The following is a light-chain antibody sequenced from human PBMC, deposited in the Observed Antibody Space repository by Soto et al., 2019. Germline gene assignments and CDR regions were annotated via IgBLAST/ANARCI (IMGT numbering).Light chain of an antibody. CDR2: DVT. Sequence: QSVLTQPASVSGSPGQSITISCTGTSSDVGSYNYVSWYQQHPVKAPKLMIYDVTNRPSGVPDRFSGSKSGNTASLTISGLQAEDEADYYCSSYTSSSTPYVFGTGTKVTVL. CDR1: SSDVGSYNY. J-gene: IGLJ1*01. V-gene: IGLV2-14*01. CDR3: SSYTSSSTPYV.